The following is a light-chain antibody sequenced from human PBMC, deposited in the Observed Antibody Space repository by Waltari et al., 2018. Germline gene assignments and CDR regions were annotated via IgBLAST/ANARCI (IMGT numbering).Light chain of an antibody. CDR2: AAS. Sequence: IQITQSPSSLSASVAHRFTITFRPSQSISSYLNWYQQKPGKAPKVVIYAASSLQSGVPSRFSGSGSGTDFTLTISSLQPEDFATYYCQQSYSTPRTFGQGTKVEIK. V-gene: IGKV1-39*01. J-gene: IGKJ1*01. CDR1: QSISSY. CDR3: QQSYSTPRT.